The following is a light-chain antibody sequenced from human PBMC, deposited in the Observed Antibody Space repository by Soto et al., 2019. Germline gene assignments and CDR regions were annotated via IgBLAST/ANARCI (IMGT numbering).Light chain of an antibody. CDR3: QQYGSSGT. CDR2: GAS. V-gene: IGKV3-20*01. J-gene: IGKJ1*01. CDR1: QSVRSSY. Sequence: EILMTQSPGTLSLSPGERATLSCRASQSVRSSYLAWYQQKPGQAPRLLMYGASSRATGIPDRFSGSGSGTDFTLTISRLEPEDFAVYYCQQYGSSGTFGQGTKVDIK.